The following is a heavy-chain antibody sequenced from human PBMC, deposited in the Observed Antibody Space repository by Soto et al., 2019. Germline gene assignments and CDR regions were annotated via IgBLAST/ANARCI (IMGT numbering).Heavy chain of an antibody. D-gene: IGHD4-17*01. Sequence: QVQLVQSGAEVKKPGASVKVSCKASGYTFTGLFMPWVRQAPGQGLEWMGWINPKLGDTNFAQKFQGRVTMTRDTSITTAYMELTRLTSDDTAVYYCALIEMTTIAWGQGTLVTASS. CDR1: GYTFTGLF. CDR3: ALIEMTTIA. J-gene: IGHJ4*02. CDR2: INPKLGDT. V-gene: IGHV1-2*02.